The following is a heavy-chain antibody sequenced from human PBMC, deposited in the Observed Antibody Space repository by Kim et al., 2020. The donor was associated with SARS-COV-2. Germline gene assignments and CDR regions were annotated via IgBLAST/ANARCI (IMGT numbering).Heavy chain of an antibody. J-gene: IGHJ2*01. V-gene: IGHV3-13*01. CDR3: ARAYYYDSSGRGWYFDL. Sequence: VKGRFTISRENAKNSLYLQMNSLRAGDTAVYYCARAYYYDSSGRGWYFDLWGRGTLVTVSS. D-gene: IGHD3-22*01.